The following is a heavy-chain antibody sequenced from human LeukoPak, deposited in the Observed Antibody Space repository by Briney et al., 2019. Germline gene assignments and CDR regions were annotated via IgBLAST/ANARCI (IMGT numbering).Heavy chain of an antibody. CDR2: INRSGGGT. J-gene: IGHJ4*02. CDR3: AAADATTESGFDY. CDR1: AYIFTRYH. Sequence: ASVKVSCKASAYIFTRYHIHWVRQAPGQGLEWMGIINRSGGGTSYAQKFQGRVTMTSDTPTSTVYMELSSLRSEDTAVYYCAAADATTESGFDYWGQGTLATVSS. V-gene: IGHV1-46*01. D-gene: IGHD4-17*01.